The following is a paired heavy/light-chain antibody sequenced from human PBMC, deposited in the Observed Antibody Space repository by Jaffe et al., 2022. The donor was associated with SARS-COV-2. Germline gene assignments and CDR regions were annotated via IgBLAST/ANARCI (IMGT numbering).Heavy chain of an antibody. J-gene: IGHJ5*01. Sequence: QRQLQESGPGLVKPSETLSLTCTVSGGPVNSTSHYWGWIRQPPGKGLEWIGDFYYRGSVFYNVFLRSRSTISVDTSKNQFSLKLTSVTAADTAVYYCASYHHDVSGFDSWGQGIRVTVSS. CDR1: GGPVNSTSHY. CDR3: ASYHHDVSGFDS. V-gene: IGHV4-39*01. CDR2: FYYRGSV. D-gene: IGHD6-19*01.
Light chain of an antibody. CDR3: CSHAGSSTWI. Sequence: QSALTQPASVSGSPGQSITISCTGTSSDVGGYNLVSWYQQHPGKAPKLIIYEVSQRPSGVSNRFSGSKSGNTASLTISGLQAEDEADYFCCSHAGSSTWIFGDGTNLTVL. CDR2: EVS. J-gene: IGLJ2*01. V-gene: IGLV2-23*02. CDR1: SSDVGGYNL.